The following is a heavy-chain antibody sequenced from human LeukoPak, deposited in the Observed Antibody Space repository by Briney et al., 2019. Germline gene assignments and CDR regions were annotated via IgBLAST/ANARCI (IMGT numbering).Heavy chain of an antibody. CDR3: ARRYSYSSLPDY. V-gene: IGHV4-39*01. CDR2: IYYSGST. J-gene: IGHJ4*02. Sequence: SETLSLTCTVSGGSISSSSYFWGWIRQPPGKGLEWIGSIYYSGSTYCNPSLKSRVTISVDTSKNQFSLKLSSVTAADTAVYYCARRYSYSSLPDYWGQGTLVTVSS. CDR1: GGSISSSSYF. D-gene: IGHD6-19*01.